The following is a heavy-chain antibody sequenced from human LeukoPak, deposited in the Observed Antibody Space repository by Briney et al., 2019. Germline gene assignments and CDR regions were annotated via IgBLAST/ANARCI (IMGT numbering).Heavy chain of an antibody. D-gene: IGHD3-22*01. J-gene: IGHJ4*02. Sequence: SETLSLTCAVSGGSISSTSYYWGWIRQPPGKGLEWIGSIYSSGSAYYNLSHKGRVTISVDTAKNQFSLKLGSVTAADTAVYYCASDSSGYHYFDYWGQGTLVTVSS. CDR3: ASDSSGYHYFDY. CDR2: IYSSGSA. V-gene: IGHV4-39*07. CDR1: GGSISSTSYY.